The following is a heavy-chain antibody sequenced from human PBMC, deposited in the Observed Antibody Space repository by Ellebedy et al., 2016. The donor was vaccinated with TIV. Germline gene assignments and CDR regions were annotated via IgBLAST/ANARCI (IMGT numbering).Heavy chain of an antibody. CDR3: TTDAYDYVWGSYRRGLGGGY. D-gene: IGHD3-16*02. CDR1: GFTFSSYA. Sequence: GESLKISCAASGFTFSSYAMSWVRQAPGKGLEWVGRSRNKVNSYSTEYAASVKGRFTISRDDSKNSLYLQMNSLKSEDTAVYYCTTDAYDYVWGSYRRGLGGGYWGQGTLVTVSS. V-gene: IGHV3-72*01. CDR2: SRNKVNSYST. J-gene: IGHJ4*02.